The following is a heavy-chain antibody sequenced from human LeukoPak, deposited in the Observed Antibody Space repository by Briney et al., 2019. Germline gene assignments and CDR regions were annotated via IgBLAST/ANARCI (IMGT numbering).Heavy chain of an antibody. V-gene: IGHV3-48*02. J-gene: IGHJ4*02. CDR2: ISSSNRAI. D-gene: IGHD3-22*01. CDR1: GFIFSSYS. Sequence: GGSLRLSCAASGFIFSSYSMSWVRQAPGQGLEWLSYISSSNRAIYYADSVKGRFTISRDNAKNSLFLQMNSLRDEDTAVYYCARGYYSLGYFDYWGQGALVTVSS. CDR3: ARGYYSLGYFDY.